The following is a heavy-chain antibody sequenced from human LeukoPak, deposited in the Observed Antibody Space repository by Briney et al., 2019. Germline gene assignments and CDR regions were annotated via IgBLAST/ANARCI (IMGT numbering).Heavy chain of an antibody. J-gene: IGHJ4*02. CDR3: TLPWGSGSYYDY. CDR1: VFTFSNAC. Sequence: GGSLRLSCAASVFTFSNACLNGVRHAPGEGVEWVGHIKSKTDGGTTDYAAPVKGRFTISRDDSKNTLFLQMNSLKTEDTAVYYCTLPWGSGSYYDYWGQGTLVTVSS. V-gene: IGHV3-15*01. CDR2: IKSKTDGGTT. D-gene: IGHD3-10*01.